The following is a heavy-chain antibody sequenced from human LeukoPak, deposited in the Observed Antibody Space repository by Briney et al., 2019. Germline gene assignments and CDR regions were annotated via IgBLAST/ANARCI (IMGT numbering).Heavy chain of an antibody. D-gene: IGHD2-8*01. Sequence: SVKVSCKASGGTFSSYAISWVRQAPGQGLGWMGGIIPIFGTANYAQKFQGRVTITADKSTSTAYMELSSLRSEDTAVYYCANANDDAFDIWGQGTMVTVSS. CDR3: ANANDDAFDI. CDR2: IIPIFGTA. V-gene: IGHV1-69*06. CDR1: GGTFSSYA. J-gene: IGHJ3*02.